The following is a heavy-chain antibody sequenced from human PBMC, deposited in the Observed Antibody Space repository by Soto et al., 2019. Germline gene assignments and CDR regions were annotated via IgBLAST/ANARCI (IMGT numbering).Heavy chain of an antibody. J-gene: IGHJ6*02. CDR2: ISSSSTTI. Sequence: GGSLRLSCAASGFSFSAYRMNWVRQAPGNGLEWVSYISSSSTTIYYAGSVKGRFTISRDNAQNSLFLQMNSLRDEDTAVYYCVRDWTYCSGGTCYYGMDVWGRGTTVTVSS. V-gene: IGHV3-48*02. D-gene: IGHD2-15*01. CDR1: GFSFSAYR. CDR3: VRDWTYCSGGTCYYGMDV.